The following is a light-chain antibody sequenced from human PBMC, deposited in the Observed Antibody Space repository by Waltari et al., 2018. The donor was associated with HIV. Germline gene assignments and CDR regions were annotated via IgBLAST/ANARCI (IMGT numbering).Light chain of an antibody. CDR2: QGT. J-gene: IGLJ2*01. Sequence: SYDLTQTPSVTVSPGHTARIPGPGAHSRATNACLYQQKSGQSPVLVIYQGTKRPSGITERFSGSNSGNTATLTISGTQAMDEADYYCQAWDSSNAVLFGGGTKLTVL. CDR3: QAWDSSNAVL. CDR1: HSRATN. V-gene: IGLV3-1*01.